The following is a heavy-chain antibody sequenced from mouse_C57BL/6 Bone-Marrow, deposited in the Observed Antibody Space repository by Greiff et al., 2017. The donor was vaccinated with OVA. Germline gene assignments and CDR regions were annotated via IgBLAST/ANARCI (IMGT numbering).Heavy chain of an antibody. J-gene: IGHJ2*01. D-gene: IGHD2-4*01. V-gene: IGHV1-15*01. CDR3: TTSGGLRRFDY. Sequence: VQLQQSGAELVRPGASVTLSCKASGYTFTDYEMHWVKQTPVHGLEWIGAIDPETGGTAYNQKFKGKAILTADKSSSTAYMELRSLTSEDSAVYYCTTSGGLRRFDYWGQGTTLTVSS. CDR2: IDPETGGT. CDR1: GYTFTDYE.